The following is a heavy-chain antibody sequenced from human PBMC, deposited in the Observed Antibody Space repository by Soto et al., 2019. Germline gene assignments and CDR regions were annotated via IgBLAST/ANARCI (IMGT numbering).Heavy chain of an antibody. J-gene: IGHJ5*02. V-gene: IGHV4-4*02. Sequence: QVQLQESGPGLAKPSGTLSLTCAVSGGSISSSNWWSWVRQYPGKGLERVGEIYHNGSTNYNPSLKSRFTISVDKSQNQYSLELRSVAAAYTAAYYCARARGAIFGVVIRNWFDPWGQGTLVTVSS. CDR1: GGSISSSNW. CDR2: IYHNGST. D-gene: IGHD3-3*01. CDR3: ARARGAIFGVVIRNWFDP.